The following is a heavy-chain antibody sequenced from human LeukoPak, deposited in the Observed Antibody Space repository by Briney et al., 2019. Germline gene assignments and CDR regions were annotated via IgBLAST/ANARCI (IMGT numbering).Heavy chain of an antibody. V-gene: IGHV3-53*01. J-gene: IGHJ4*02. D-gene: IGHD3-10*01. Sequence: GGSLRLSCAASGFTVSSNYMSWVRQAPGKGLEWVSVIYSGGSTYYADSVKGRFTISRDNSKNTLYLQMNSPRAEHTAVYHCATLGALDSGSSDYWGQGTLVTVSS. CDR3: ATLGALDSGSSDY. CDR1: GFTVSSNY. CDR2: IYSGGST.